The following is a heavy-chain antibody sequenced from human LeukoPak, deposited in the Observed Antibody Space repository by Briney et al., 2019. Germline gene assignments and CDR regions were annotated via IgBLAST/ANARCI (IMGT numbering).Heavy chain of an antibody. V-gene: IGHV3-11*05. CDR2: ISSSSRNR. J-gene: IGHJ4*02. D-gene: IGHD6-19*01. CDR3: ARDGYISGGGSIDY. Sequence: PGGSLRLSCAASGFTFSDYYMSWIRQAPGKGLEWISYISSSSRNRDYADSVKGRFTISRDNAKKSLYLQMNSLRAEDTAVYYCARDGYISGGGSIDYWGQGTLVTVSS. CDR1: GFTFSDYY.